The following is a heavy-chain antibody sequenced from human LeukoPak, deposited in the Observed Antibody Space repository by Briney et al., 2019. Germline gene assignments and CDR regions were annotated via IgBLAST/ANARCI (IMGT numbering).Heavy chain of an antibody. CDR2: INHSGST. J-gene: IGHJ6*03. Sequence: SETLSLTCAVYGGSFSGYYWSWVRQPPGKGVKWIGEINHSGSTNYNPSLTSRDTISVDTSKNQFSLKLSSVTAADTAVYYCARDLVDSSGWDLLGYYYYMDVWGKGTTVTISS. CDR3: ARDLVDSSGWDLLGYYYYMDV. CDR1: GGSFSGYY. D-gene: IGHD6-19*01. V-gene: IGHV4-34*01.